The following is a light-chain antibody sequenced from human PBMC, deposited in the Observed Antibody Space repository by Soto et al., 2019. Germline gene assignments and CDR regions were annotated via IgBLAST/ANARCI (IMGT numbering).Light chain of an antibody. Sequence: QSVLTQPPSVSGAPGQRVTISCTGSSSNIGAGYDVHWYQQLPGTAPKLLIYGNSNRPSGVPDRFSGSKSGTSASLVIAGLQTADEADYYCQSNDISLSVVFGGGTKLTVL. CDR3: QSNDISLSVV. CDR2: GNS. V-gene: IGLV1-40*01. CDR1: SSNIGAGYD. J-gene: IGLJ2*01.